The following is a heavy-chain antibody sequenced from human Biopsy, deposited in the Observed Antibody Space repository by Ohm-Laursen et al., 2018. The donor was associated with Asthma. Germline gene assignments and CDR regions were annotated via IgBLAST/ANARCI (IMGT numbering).Heavy chain of an antibody. CDR3: VRDKVVVVPGSKGPTDWFDP. V-gene: IGHV1-18*04. D-gene: IGHD2-15*01. Sequence: GSSVKVSCKASGYSFFTYVVSWVRQAPGQGLEWMGWISGYNGDTKFAQNVKGRLSLTTDTSTSTAYMELRSLTSDDTAVYYCVRDKVVVVPGSKGPTDWFDPWGQGTLVTVSS. CDR1: GYSFFTYV. CDR2: ISGYNGDT. J-gene: IGHJ5*02.